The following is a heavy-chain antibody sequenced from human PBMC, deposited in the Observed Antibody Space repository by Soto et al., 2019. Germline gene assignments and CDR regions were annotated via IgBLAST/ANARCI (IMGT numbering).Heavy chain of an antibody. CDR2: INAGNGNT. V-gene: IGHV1-3*05. J-gene: IGHJ4*02. D-gene: IGHD6-19*01. Sequence: QVQLVQSGAEEKKPGASVKVSCKASGYTFTGYAMHWVRQAPGQRLEWMGWINAGNGNTKYSQKFQGRVTITRDTSASTAYMELSSLRSEDTAVYYCARHVAVAADFDYWGQGTLVTVSS. CDR3: ARHVAVAADFDY. CDR1: GYTFTGYA.